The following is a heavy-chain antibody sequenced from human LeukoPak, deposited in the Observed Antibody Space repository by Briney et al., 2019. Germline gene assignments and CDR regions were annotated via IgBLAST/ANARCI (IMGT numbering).Heavy chain of an antibody. J-gene: IGHJ5*02. Sequence: GGSLRLSCAASGFTVSSNYMSWVRQAPGKGLEWVSVIYSGGSTYYADSVKGRFTISRDNSKNTLYLQMNSLRAEDTAVYYCAREHYGSGSYWFDLWGQGTLVTVSS. CDR2: IYSGGST. D-gene: IGHD3-10*01. CDR1: GFTVSSNY. V-gene: IGHV3-66*01. CDR3: AREHYGSGSYWFDL.